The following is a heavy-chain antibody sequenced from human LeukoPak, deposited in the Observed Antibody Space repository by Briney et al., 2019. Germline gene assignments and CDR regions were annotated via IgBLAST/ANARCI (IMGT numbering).Heavy chain of an antibody. J-gene: IGHJ2*01. V-gene: IGHV4-59*10. CDR2: IYTSGST. D-gene: IGHD4/OR15-4a*01. CDR1: GGSLSGYH. Sequence: SETLSLTCAVYGGSLSGYHWSWIRQPAGKGLAWIGRIYTSGSTNYNPSLKSRVTISVDTSKNQFSLKLSSVTAADTAVYYCARHVLSWYFDLWGRGTLVTVSS. CDR3: ARHVLSWYFDL.